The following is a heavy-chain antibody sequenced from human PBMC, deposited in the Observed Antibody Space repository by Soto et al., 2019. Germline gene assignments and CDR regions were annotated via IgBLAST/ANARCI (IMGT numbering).Heavy chain of an antibody. CDR2: VRSSGEST. D-gene: IGHD2-8*01. V-gene: IGHV3-23*01. J-gene: IGHJ6*02. CDR3: AKGVRRVLIPMDG. Sequence: QLLESGGGLVQTGGSLRLSCTASGFTFSNYAMSWVRQAPGKGLEWVSGVRSSGESTYYADSVKGRLTISRDNSKNVLYLQINSLTADDTAVYYCAKGVRRVLIPMDGWGQGSTFTVSS. CDR1: GFTFSNYA.